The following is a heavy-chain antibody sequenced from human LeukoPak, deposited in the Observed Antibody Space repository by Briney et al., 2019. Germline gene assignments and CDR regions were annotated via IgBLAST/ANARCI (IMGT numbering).Heavy chain of an antibody. CDR1: GYSFTSYW. CDR2: IDPSDSYT. Sequence: GESLRISCKGSGYSFTSYWITWVRQMPGKGPEWMVRIDPSDSYTNYSPSFQGHVTISVDKSISTAYLQWSSLKASDTAMYYCARRDRYSWYSFDYWGQGTLVTVSS. CDR3: ARRDRYSWYSFDY. J-gene: IGHJ4*02. V-gene: IGHV5-10-1*01. D-gene: IGHD6-13*01.